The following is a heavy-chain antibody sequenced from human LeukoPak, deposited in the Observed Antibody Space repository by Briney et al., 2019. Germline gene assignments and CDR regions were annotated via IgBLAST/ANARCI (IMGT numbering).Heavy chain of an antibody. CDR1: GGSFSGYY. D-gene: IGHD2-2*01. V-gene: IGHV4-34*01. CDR3: ARAIVVVPAAMVYYYYGMDV. CDR2: INHSGST. J-gene: IGHJ6*04. Sequence: PSETLSLTCAVYGGSFSGYYWSWIRQPPGKGLEWSGEINHSGSTNYNPSLKSRVTISVDTSKNQFSLKLSSVTAADTAVYYCARAIVVVPAAMVYYYYGMDVWGKGTTVTVSS.